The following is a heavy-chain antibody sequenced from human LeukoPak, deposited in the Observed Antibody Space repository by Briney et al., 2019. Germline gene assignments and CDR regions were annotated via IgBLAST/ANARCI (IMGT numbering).Heavy chain of an antibody. CDR1: GFTFSSYD. V-gene: IGHV3-13*01. D-gene: IGHD3-22*01. J-gene: IGHJ6*02. CDR3: ARDQLHYYDSSGPHYYGMDV. Sequence: GGSLRLSCAASGFTFSSYDMHWVRQATGKGLEWVSAIGTAGDTYYPGSVKGRFTISRENAKNSLYLQMNSLRAGDTAVYYCARDQLHYYDSSGPHYYGMDVWGQGTTVTVSS. CDR2: IGTAGDT.